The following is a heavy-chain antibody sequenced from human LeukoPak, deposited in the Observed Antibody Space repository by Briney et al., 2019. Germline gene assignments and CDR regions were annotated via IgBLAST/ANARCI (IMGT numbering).Heavy chain of an antibody. J-gene: IGHJ4*02. V-gene: IGHV4-39*02. CDR2: ISYGGST. D-gene: IGHD2-21*01. Sequence: PSETLSLTCTVSGGSISSNSNYWAWIRQPPGRGLEWIGSISYGGSTYYSPSLESRVTISVDTSKNQFSLKLSSVTAADTAVYYCAREALWFFDHWGQGTLVTVSS. CDR3: AREALWFFDH. CDR1: GGSISSNSNY.